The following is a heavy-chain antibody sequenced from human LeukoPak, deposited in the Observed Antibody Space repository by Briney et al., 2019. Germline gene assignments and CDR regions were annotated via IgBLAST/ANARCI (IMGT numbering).Heavy chain of an antibody. CDR2: IRSKANSYAT. D-gene: IGHD5-24*01. V-gene: IGHV3-73*01. Sequence: GGSLRLSCAASGFTFSGSAMHWVRQASGKGLEWVGRIRSKANSYATAYAASVKGRFTISRDDSKNTAYLQMNSLRAEDTAVYYCARAREDGYMPGELDPWGQGTLVTVSS. J-gene: IGHJ5*02. CDR3: ARAREDGYMPGELDP. CDR1: GFTFSGSA.